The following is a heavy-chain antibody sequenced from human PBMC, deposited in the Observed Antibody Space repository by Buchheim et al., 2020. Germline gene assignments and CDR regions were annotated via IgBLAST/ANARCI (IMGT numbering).Heavy chain of an antibody. Sequence: QVQPQQWGAGLLKPSETLSLTCAVYGGSFSGYYWSWIRQPPGQGLEWIGEINHSGSTNYNPSLKSRVTISVDTSKNQFSLKLSSVTAADTAVYYCASNYGSGSYMGGYYYYYMDVWGKGTT. CDR1: GGSFSGYY. V-gene: IGHV4-34*01. CDR3: ASNYGSGSYMGGYYYYYMDV. J-gene: IGHJ6*03. D-gene: IGHD3-10*01. CDR2: INHSGST.